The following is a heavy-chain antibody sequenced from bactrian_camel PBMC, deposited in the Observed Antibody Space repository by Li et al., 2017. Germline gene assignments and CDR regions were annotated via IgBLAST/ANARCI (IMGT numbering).Heavy chain of an antibody. CDR2: IESDGST. J-gene: IGHJ6*01. D-gene: IGHD2*01. V-gene: IGHV3S9*01. CDR1: GDTIGRYC. CDR3: AADCPTTRASLKVVVTALDFGR. Sequence: HVQLVESGGASVQAGGSLRLSCVASGDTIGRYCMGWFRQIPDKEREGVAGIESDGSTSYADSVKGRFTIFYDNAKKTVDLQMNSLKPEDTALYFCAADCPTTRASLKVVVTALDFGRWGPGTQVTVS.